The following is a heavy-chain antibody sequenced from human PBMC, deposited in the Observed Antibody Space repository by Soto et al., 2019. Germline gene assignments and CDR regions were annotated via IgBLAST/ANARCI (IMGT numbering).Heavy chain of an antibody. Sequence: QVQLVQSGAEVKKPGASVKVSCKVSGYTLTELSMHWVRQAPGKGLEWMGGFDPEDGETIYAQKFQGRVTMTEDTSTNTANRERSSLRCENTAVYYGATGSWNGGGPFAYWGQGPLVTVPS. CDR3: ATGSWNGGGPFAY. D-gene: IGHD1-1*01. J-gene: IGHJ4*02. CDR1: GYTLTELS. V-gene: IGHV1-24*01. CDR2: FDPEDGET.